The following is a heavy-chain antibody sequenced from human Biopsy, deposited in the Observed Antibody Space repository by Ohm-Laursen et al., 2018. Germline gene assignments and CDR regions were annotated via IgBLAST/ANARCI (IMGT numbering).Heavy chain of an antibody. D-gene: IGHD2-2*01. J-gene: IGHJ6*02. Sequence: AASVNVSSKASAGTFTHSPISPLRPAPGKGPAWMGGFDPDDVETAYAQKFQGRVTMTDDASSDTAYMELSSLRSADTAVYYCATGTTAAAPGLRPFGLDVWGQGTMVTVSS. V-gene: IGHV1-24*01. CDR1: AGTFTHSP. CDR2: FDPDDVET. CDR3: ATGTTAAAPGLRPFGLDV.